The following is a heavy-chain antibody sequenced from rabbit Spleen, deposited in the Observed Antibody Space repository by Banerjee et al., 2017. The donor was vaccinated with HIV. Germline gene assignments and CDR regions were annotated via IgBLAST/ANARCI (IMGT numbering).Heavy chain of an antibody. CDR2: IDTGSSGFT. D-gene: IGHD1-1*01. CDR1: GVSFSVSSY. CDR3: ARDTSSSFSSYGMDL. J-gene: IGHJ6*01. V-gene: IGHV1S40*01. Sequence: VESGGGLVKPGASLTLTCIASGVSFSVSSYMCWVRQAPGKGLEWIACIDTGSSGFTYFASWAKGRFTISKTSSTTVTLQMTSLTAADTATYFCARDTSSSFSSYGMDLWGPGTLVTVS.